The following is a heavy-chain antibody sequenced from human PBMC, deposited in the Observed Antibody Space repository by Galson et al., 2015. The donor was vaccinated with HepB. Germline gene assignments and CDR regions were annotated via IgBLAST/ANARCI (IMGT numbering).Heavy chain of an antibody. J-gene: IGHJ4*02. CDR3: ARGYYGSGRLDY. D-gene: IGHD3-10*01. Sequence: LRLSCAVSGFTFSDYWMHWVRQGPGKGLEWIGEIYHSGSTNYNPSLKSRVTISVDKSKNQFSLKLSSVTAADTAVYYCARGYYGSGRLDYWGQGILVTVSS. CDR1: GFTFSDYW. V-gene: IGHV4-4*02. CDR2: IYHSGST.